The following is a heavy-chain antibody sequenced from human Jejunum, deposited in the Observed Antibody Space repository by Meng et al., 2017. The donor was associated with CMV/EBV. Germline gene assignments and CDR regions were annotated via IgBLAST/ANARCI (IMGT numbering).Heavy chain of an antibody. CDR2: FVNYVDT. CDR3: ASGTPGRSYCDY. D-gene: IGHD2-15*01. V-gene: IGHV1-18*01. Sequence: QVQLVQFGAEVKKPGASVRVSFKASGYTFGSYGICWVRQAPGQGLEWMGWFVNYVDTYPAPKFQGRVTMTTDTHTNTAFMELRSLTSDDTAVYYCASGTPGRSYCDYWGQGTLVTVSS. J-gene: IGHJ4*02. CDR1: GYTFGSYG.